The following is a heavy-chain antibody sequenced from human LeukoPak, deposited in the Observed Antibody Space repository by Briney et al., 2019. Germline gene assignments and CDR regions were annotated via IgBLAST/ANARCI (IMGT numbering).Heavy chain of an antibody. Sequence: PGGSLRLSCAASGFTFSSYSMNWVRQAPGKGLEWVSSISSSSSYIYYADSVKGRFTISRDNAKNSLYLQMNSLRAEDTAVYYCARDSSSAGDLRWFDPWGQGTLVTVSS. V-gene: IGHV3-21*01. J-gene: IGHJ5*02. CDR2: ISSSSSYI. CDR3: ARDSSSAGDLRWFDP. CDR1: GFTFSSYS. D-gene: IGHD6-6*01.